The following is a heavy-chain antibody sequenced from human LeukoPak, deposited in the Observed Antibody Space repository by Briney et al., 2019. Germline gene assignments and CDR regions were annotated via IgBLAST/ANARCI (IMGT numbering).Heavy chain of an antibody. V-gene: IGHV3-30*02. D-gene: IGHD3-10*01. CDR2: IRYDGSNK. CDR1: GFTFSSYG. Sequence: PGGSLRLSCAASGFTFSSYGMHWVRQAPGKGPEWVAFIRYDGSNKYYADSVKGRFTISRDNSKNTLYLQMNSLRAEDTAVYYCAAEFGLLDRLFDYWGQGTLVTVSS. J-gene: IGHJ4*02. CDR3: AAEFGLLDRLFDY.